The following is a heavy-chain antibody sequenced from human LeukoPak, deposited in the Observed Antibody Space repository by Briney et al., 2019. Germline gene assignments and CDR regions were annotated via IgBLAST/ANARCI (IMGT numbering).Heavy chain of an antibody. J-gene: IGHJ4*02. CDR2: MNPKSGNT. D-gene: IGHD3-3*01. V-gene: IGHV1-8*01. CDR1: GYTFTNHD. Sequence: ASVKVSCKASGYTFTNHDINWVRQASGQGLEWMGWMNPKSGNTGYLQKFQGRVTMTRDTSMSTAFMELSSLTSEDTAVYYCARVTFYYDFWSGPGDYWGQGTLVTVSS. CDR3: ARVTFYYDFWSGPGDY.